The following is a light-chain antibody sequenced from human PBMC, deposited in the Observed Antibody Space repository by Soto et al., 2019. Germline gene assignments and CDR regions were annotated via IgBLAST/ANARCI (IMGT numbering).Light chain of an antibody. V-gene: IGKV3-20*01. CDR3: QQYGGSPRT. J-gene: IGKJ5*01. CDR1: QSVTGNS. CDR2: GAS. Sequence: EIVFTQLPCTLSLSPGERATLSCRASQSVTGNSLAWYQQKLGRAPRVLIYGASNRATGIPDRFSGSGSGTDFTLTITRLEPEDFAVYFCQQYGGSPRTFGQGTRLEIK.